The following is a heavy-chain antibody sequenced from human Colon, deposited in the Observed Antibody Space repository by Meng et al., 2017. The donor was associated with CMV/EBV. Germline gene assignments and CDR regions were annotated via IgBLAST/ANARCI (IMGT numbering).Heavy chain of an antibody. Sequence: ASVKVSCKASGYTFINYYMYWVRQAPGQGLEWMGMINPSGVGTSYAQKFQGRVTMTRDTSTTTFYMELSSLRSDDTAVYYCAKEVIGADLVFYYHGMDVWGQGTTVTVSS. D-gene: IGHD2/OR15-2a*01. V-gene: IGHV1-46*01. CDR1: GYTFINYY. CDR3: AKEVIGADLVFYYHGMDV. CDR2: INPSGVGT. J-gene: IGHJ6*02.